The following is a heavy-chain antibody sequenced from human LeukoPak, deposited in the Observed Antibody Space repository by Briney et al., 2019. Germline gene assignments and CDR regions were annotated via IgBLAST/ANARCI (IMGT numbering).Heavy chain of an antibody. CDR1: GFTFSSYG. V-gene: IGHV3-21*06. D-gene: IGHD1-26*01. Sequence: GGSLRLSCAASGFTFSSYGMHWVRQAPGKELEWVSSISGSSDDIYYADSVKGRFTVSRDNSKNSLYLQMKRLRAEDTALYYCARRGYHDYSGFDYWGQGTLVTVSS. J-gene: IGHJ4*02. CDR2: ISGSSDDI. CDR3: ARRGYHDYSGFDY.